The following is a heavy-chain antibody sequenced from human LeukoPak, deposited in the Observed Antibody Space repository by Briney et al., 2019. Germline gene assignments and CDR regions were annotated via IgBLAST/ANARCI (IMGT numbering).Heavy chain of an antibody. D-gene: IGHD3-10*01. J-gene: IGHJ6*03. CDR3: ARARLRALWFGGSYYYYMDV. CDR2: ISYDGSNK. CDR1: GFTFSSYA. Sequence: PGGSLRLSCAASGFTFSSYAMHWVRQAPGKGLEWVAVISYDGSNKYYADSVKGRFTISRDDSKNTLYLQMNSLRAEDTAVYYCARARLRALWFGGSYYYYMDVWGKGTTVTVSS. V-gene: IGHV3-30*04.